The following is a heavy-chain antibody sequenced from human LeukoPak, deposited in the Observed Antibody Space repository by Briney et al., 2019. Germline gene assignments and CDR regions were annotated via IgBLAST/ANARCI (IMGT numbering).Heavy chain of an antibody. D-gene: IGHD3-16*01. V-gene: IGHV4-59*01. Sequence: SETLSLTCSVSGGSISNYYWSWIRRPPGKGLECIGYIYYSGGTTYNPSLKSRVTISVDTSKNQFSLKLSAVTAADTAVYYCAKLGVGNWFDPWGQGTLVTVSS. CDR1: GGSISNYY. J-gene: IGHJ5*02. CDR2: IYYSGGT. CDR3: AKLGVGNWFDP.